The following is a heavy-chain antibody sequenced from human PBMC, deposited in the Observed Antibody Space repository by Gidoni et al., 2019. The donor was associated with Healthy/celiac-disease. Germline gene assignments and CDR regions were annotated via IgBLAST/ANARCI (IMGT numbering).Heavy chain of an antibody. V-gene: IGHV3-9*01. CDR3: AKERAYVFDY. CDR2: ISWNSGSI. D-gene: IGHD3-16*01. CDR1: GFTFDDYA. Sequence: EVQLVESGGGLVQPGRSLRLSCAASGFTFDDYAMHWVRQAPGKGLEWVSGISWNSGSIGYADSVKGRFTISRDNAKNSLYLQMNSLRAEDTALYYCAKERAYVFDYWGQGTLVTVSS. J-gene: IGHJ4*02.